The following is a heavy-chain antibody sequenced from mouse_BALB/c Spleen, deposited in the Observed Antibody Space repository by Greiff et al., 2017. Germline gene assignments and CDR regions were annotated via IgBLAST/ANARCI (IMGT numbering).Heavy chain of an antibody. Sequence: VQLQQPGAELVKPGASVKLSCKASGYTFTSYWMHWVKQRPGQGLEWIGEIDPSDSYTNYNQKFKGKATLTVDKSSSTAYMQLSSLTSEDSAVYYCARSLYYGSSYDAMDYWGQGTSVTVSS. CDR2: IDPSDSYT. CDR3: ARSLYYGSSYDAMDY. D-gene: IGHD1-1*01. V-gene: IGHV1-69*02. CDR1: GYTFTSYW. J-gene: IGHJ4*01.